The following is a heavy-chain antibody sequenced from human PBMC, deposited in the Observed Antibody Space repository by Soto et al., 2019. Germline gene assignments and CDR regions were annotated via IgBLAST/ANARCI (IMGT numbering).Heavy chain of an antibody. CDR1: GGSVRGGNYY. Sequence: QVQLQEPGPGLVKPSETLSLTCSVSGGSVRGGNYYWSWIRQPPGKGPEWIGYMYYSGSTNYNPSLKSRVTISADTSKNQFSLRLSSVTAADTAVYYCARSAGELVNWFDPWGQGTLVTVSS. V-gene: IGHV4-61*01. CDR3: ARSAGELVNWFDP. J-gene: IGHJ5*02. CDR2: MYYSGST. D-gene: IGHD1-26*01.